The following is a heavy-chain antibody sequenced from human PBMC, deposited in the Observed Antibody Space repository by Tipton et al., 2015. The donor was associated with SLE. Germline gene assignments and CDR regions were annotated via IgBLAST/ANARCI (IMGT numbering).Heavy chain of an antibody. CDR1: GFTFGDYA. V-gene: IGHV3-49*03. CDR2: IRSKAYGGTT. D-gene: IGHD3-22*01. CDR3: TRDQTTMIVVVTDY. Sequence: SLRLSCTASGFTFGDYAVSWFRQAPGKGLEWVGFIRSKAYGGTTEYAASVKGKFTISRDDSKSIADLQMNSLKTEDTAVYYCTRDQTTMIVVVTDYWGQGTLVTVSS. J-gene: IGHJ4*02.